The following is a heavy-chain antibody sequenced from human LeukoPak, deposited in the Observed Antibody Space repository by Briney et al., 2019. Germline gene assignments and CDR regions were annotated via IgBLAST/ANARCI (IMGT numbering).Heavy chain of an antibody. CDR2: ISAYNGNT. J-gene: IGHJ3*02. CDR1: GYTFTSYG. Sequence: ASVKVSCKASGYTFTSYGISWVRQAPGQGLEWMGWISAYNGNTNYAQKLQGRVTMTEDTSTDTAYMELSSLRSEDTAVYYCATEFGVGATGGAFDIWGQGTMVTVPS. D-gene: IGHD1-26*01. CDR3: ATEFGVGATGGAFDI. V-gene: IGHV1-18*01.